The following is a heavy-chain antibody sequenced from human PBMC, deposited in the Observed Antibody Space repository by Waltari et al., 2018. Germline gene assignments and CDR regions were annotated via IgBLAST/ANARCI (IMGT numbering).Heavy chain of an antibody. V-gene: IGHV4-59*11. CDR1: GGSISSHY. J-gene: IGHJ4*02. CDR2: IYYSGST. D-gene: IGHD5-12*01. Sequence: QVQLQESGPGLVKPSETLSLTCTVSGGSISSHYCSWIRQPPGKGLEWIGYIYYSGSTNYNPSLKSRVTISVDTSKNQFSLKLSSVTAADTAVYYCAREGTRWLQLDYWGQGTLVTVSS. CDR3: AREGTRWLQLDY.